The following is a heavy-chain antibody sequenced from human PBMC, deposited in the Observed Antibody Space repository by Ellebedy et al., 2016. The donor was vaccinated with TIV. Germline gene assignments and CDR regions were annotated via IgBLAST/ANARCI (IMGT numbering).Heavy chain of an antibody. Sequence: GESLKISXAASGFTFSSYAMSWVRQAPGKGLEWVSAISGSGGSTYYADSVKGRFTISRDNSKNTLYLQMNSLRAEDTAVYYCAKDLEVVVLPSWGQGTLVTVSS. CDR3: AKDLEVVVLPS. D-gene: IGHD2-15*01. J-gene: IGHJ4*02. CDR1: GFTFSSYA. CDR2: ISGSGGST. V-gene: IGHV3-23*01.